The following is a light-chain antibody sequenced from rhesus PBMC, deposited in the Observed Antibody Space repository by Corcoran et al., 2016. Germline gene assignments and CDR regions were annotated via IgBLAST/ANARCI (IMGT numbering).Light chain of an antibody. CDR3: QQHNSHPYS. CDR1: QDISSY. J-gene: IGKJ2*01. Sequence: DIQMTQSPSSLSASVGDTVTITCRASQDISSYLNWFQQKPGKAPKLLIDAASNLQSGVPSRFSGSGSGTDFTITISSLQPEDFATYYCQQHNSHPYSFGQGTKVEIK. CDR2: AAS. V-gene: IGKV1-28*03.